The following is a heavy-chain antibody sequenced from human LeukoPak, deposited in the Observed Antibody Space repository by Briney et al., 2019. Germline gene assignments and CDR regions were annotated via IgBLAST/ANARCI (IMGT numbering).Heavy chain of an antibody. CDR2: IYTSGST. D-gene: IGHD5-18*01. V-gene: IGHV4-4*07. Sequence: SETLSLTCTASGGSISSYYWSWIRQPAGKGLEWIGRIYTSGSTNYNPSLKSRVTMSVDTSKNQFSLKLSSVTAADTAVYYCARDSKSDTAMGTNYYYYYMDVWGKGTTVTVSS. J-gene: IGHJ6*03. CDR3: ARDSKSDTAMGTNYYYYYMDV. CDR1: GGSISSYY.